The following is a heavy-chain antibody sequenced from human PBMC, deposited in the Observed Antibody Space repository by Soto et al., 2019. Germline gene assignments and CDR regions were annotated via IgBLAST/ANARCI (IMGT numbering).Heavy chain of an antibody. CDR1: GFSVSAYY. V-gene: IGHV3-53*01. Sequence: EAQMEESGGGLIQPGGSLRLSCAASGFSVSAYYMTWVRQAPGKGLEWLSNIYRGGTIYYSDSVKGRFTISRDDSRNTLYLHMTKLRAEDTAVYHCESGYCGGTSGLEFPQPNGMDVWGPGTTVTVSS. J-gene: IGHJ6*02. CDR2: IYRGGTI. CDR3: ESGYCGGTSGLEFPQPNGMDV. D-gene: IGHD5-12*01.